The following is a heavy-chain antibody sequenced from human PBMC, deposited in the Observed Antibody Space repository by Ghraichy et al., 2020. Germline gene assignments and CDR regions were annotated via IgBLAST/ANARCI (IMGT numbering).Heavy chain of an antibody. J-gene: IGHJ4*02. Sequence: GESLNISCAASGFTVSSNYMSWVRQAPGKGLEWVSVIYSGGSTYYADSVKGRFTISRDNSKNTLYLQMNSLRAEDTAVYYCARGIGYDYWGQGTLVTVSS. CDR2: IYSGGST. V-gene: IGHV3-53*01. D-gene: IGHD2-15*01. CDR1: GFTVSSNY. CDR3: ARGIGYDY.